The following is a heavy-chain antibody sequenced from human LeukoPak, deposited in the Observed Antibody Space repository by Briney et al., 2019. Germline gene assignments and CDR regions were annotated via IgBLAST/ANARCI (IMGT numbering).Heavy chain of an antibody. Sequence: GGSLRLSCAASGFTFSDHYMDWVRQAPGKGLEWVGRTRNKANSYTTEYAASVKGRFTISRDDSKNSLYLQMNSLKTEDTAVYYCASNVVVPAVAFDIWGQGTMVTVSS. J-gene: IGHJ3*02. V-gene: IGHV3-72*01. CDR1: GFTFSDHY. CDR2: TRNKANSYTT. D-gene: IGHD2-15*01. CDR3: ASNVVVPAVAFDI.